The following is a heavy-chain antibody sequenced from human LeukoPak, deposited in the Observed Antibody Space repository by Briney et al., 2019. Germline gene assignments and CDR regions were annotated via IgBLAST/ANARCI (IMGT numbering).Heavy chain of an antibody. D-gene: IGHD1-1*01. V-gene: IGHV1-2*02. CDR2: INPNSGGT. CDR3: ARRLKISQGGTTDY. J-gene: IGHJ4*02. CDR1: GYTFTGYY. Sequence: ASVKVSCKASGYTFTGYYMHWVRQAPGQGLERMGWINPNSGGTNYAQKFQGRVTMTRDTSITTAYLQWSSLRASDTAMYYCARRLKISQGGTTDYWGQGTLVTVSS.